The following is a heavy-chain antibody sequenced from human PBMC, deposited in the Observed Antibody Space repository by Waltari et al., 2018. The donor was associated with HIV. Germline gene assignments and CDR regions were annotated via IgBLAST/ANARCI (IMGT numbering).Heavy chain of an antibody. Sequence: EVQLVESGGGLVQPGGSLRLSCAASGFTFTTSWVHWVRQAPGKGLVWVSRINPDGTDTRYADSVKGRFTSSRDNAKNTVYLQVNSLRGEDTSVYYCARGKDCGGGTCDGYHYYGMDVWGQGTTVTVSS. CDR2: INPDGTDT. CDR3: ARGKDCGGGTCDGYHYYGMDV. D-gene: IGHD2-15*01. CDR1: GFTFTTSW. J-gene: IGHJ6*02. V-gene: IGHV3-74*01.